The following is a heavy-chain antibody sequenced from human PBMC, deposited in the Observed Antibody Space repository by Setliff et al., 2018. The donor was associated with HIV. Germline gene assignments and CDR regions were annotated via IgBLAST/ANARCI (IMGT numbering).Heavy chain of an antibody. J-gene: IGHJ6*03. CDR2: IHHSGST. D-gene: IGHD6-13*01. Sequence: SETLSLTCIVSGGSISTYYWGWIRQSPGKGLEWIGFIHHSGSTNYNPSLESRVTISLDTANNHFSLNLRSVTAADTAVYYCSRQQLDGFRYKYYYMDVWGKGTTVTVS. CDR3: SRQQLDGFRYKYYYMDV. V-gene: IGHV4-59*01. CDR1: GGSISTYY.